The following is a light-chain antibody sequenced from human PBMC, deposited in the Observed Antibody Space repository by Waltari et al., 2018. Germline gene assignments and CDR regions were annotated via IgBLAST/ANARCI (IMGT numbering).Light chain of an antibody. CDR1: QSVLYSSNNKNY. V-gene: IGKV4-1*01. J-gene: IGKJ3*01. CDR2: WAS. CDR3: QKYFSIPFT. Sequence: DIVMTQSPDSLAVSLGERATINCKSSQSVLYSSNNKNYLAWYQQKPGQPPKLLIYWASTRETGVPYRFSGSGSGKEFTLTISSLQAEDVAVYYCQKYFSIPFTFGPGTKVDIK.